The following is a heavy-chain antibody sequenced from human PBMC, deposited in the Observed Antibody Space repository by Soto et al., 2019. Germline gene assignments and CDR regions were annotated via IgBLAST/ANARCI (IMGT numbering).Heavy chain of an antibody. D-gene: IGHD2-21*02. V-gene: IGHV1-18*01. CDR2: ISAYNGDT. CDR1: GYTFTSYD. J-gene: IGHJ4*02. Sequence: QVQLVQAGAEVKKPGASVKVSCKASGYTFTSYDIRWVRQAPVQGLEWMGWISAYNGDTKYEQKFKGRVTMTTDTSTSTAYMELRSMRADDTAVYYCARGEGGDCRWGQGTLVTVSS. CDR3: ARGEGGDCR.